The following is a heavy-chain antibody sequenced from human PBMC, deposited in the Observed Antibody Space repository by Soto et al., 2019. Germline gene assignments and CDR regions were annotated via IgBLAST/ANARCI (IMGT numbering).Heavy chain of an antibody. CDR3: VRSFEGLD. CDR1: GGSISGYY. D-gene: IGHD3-9*01. Sequence: QVQLQESGPGLVKPSETLSLTCTVSGGSISGYYWSWIRQPPGKGLEWIGYIYYTGRTNYNPSLKRRVALSRDTSKKRVSLGLNSVTAADTAVYYCVRSFEGLDWGQGTLVTVSS. J-gene: IGHJ4*02. V-gene: IGHV4-59*01. CDR2: IYYTGRT.